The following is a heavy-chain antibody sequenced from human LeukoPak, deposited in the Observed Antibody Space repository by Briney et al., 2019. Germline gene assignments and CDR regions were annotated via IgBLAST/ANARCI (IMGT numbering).Heavy chain of an antibody. CDR3: AKGRGWEASYYYYYMDV. V-gene: IGHV3-30*02. CDR1: GFTFSSYG. J-gene: IGHJ6*03. D-gene: IGHD1-26*01. Sequence: GGSLRLSCAASGFTFSSYGIHWVRQAPGKGLEWVAFIRYDGSNKYYTDSVKGRFTISRDNSKNALYLQMNSLRAEDTAVYYCAKGRGWEASYYYYYMDVWGKGTTVTISS. CDR2: IRYDGSNK.